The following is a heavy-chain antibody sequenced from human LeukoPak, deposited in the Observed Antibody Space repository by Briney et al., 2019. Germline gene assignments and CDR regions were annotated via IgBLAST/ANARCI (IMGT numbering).Heavy chain of an antibody. CDR3: ARSITMPLNYFDY. Sequence: GGSLRLSCAASGFTFSSYAMSWVRQAPGKGLEGVSSISSSSSYIYYEDSVKGRFTISRDNAKNSLYLQMNSLRAEDTAVYYCARSITMPLNYFDYWGQGIMVTVSS. J-gene: IGHJ4*02. CDR2: ISSSSSYI. V-gene: IGHV3-21*01. D-gene: IGHD3-10*01. CDR1: GFTFSSYA.